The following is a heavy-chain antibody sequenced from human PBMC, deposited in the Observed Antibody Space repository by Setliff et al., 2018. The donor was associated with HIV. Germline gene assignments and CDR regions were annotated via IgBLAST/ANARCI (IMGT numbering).Heavy chain of an antibody. CDR2: IFHSGST. J-gene: IGHJ4*02. V-gene: IGHV4-38-2*01. CDR1: GYSISSGYY. Sequence: SETLSLTCAVSGYSISSGYYWGWIRQPPGKGLEWIGSIFHSGSTYYNPSLQSRVTISLHTSKNQFSLKMSSVTAADTAVYYCARHAQYYNFWSGYWGVGYFDYWGQGTLVTVSS. CDR3: ARHAQYYNFWSGYWGVGYFDY. D-gene: IGHD3-3*01.